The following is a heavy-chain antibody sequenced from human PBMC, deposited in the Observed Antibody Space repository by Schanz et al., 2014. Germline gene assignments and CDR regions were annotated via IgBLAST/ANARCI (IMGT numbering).Heavy chain of an antibody. V-gene: IGHV3-21*01. D-gene: IGHD3-3*01. CDR3: VRDSFFAFDY. CDR2: ISTSGTYM. J-gene: IGHJ4*02. CDR1: GFTFSTST. Sequence: EVQLVESGGGLVQPGGSLRLSCAASGFTFSTSTMHWVRQAPGRGLEWVSSISTSGTYMYIADSLKGRFTMSRDNAKNSVFLQMNSLRAEDTAVYYCVRDSFFAFDYWGQGTLVTVSS.